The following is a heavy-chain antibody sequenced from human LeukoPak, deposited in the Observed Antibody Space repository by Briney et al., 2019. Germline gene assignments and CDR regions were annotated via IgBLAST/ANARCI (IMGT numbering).Heavy chain of an antibody. CDR2: VYYSGST. J-gene: IGHJ5*02. D-gene: IGHD4-17*01. CDR3: ARSHGDNGWFDP. V-gene: IGHV4-59*08. CDR1: GGSITSYY. Sequence: SETLSLTCAVSGGSITSYYWTWIRQPPGKGLEWIGYVYYSGSTNCNPSLKSRVTLSVDTSKNHFSLKLTSVTAADTAVYYCARSHGDNGWFDPWGQGTLVTVSS.